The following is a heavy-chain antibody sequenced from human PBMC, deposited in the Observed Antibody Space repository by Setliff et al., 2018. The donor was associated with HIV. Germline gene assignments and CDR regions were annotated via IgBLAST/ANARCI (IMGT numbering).Heavy chain of an antibody. CDR2: INAGDDNT. CDR1: GYTFSTNA. Sequence: AASVKVSCKAFGYTFSTNAIHWVRQAPGQRLEWMGYINAGDDNTRYSEKFQGRVTITRDTSANTAYIELSSLRSEDTAVYYCARGSCSGCYLSDYWGLGTLVTVSS. CDR3: ARGSCSGCYLSDY. D-gene: IGHD6-19*01. J-gene: IGHJ4*02. V-gene: IGHV1-3*01.